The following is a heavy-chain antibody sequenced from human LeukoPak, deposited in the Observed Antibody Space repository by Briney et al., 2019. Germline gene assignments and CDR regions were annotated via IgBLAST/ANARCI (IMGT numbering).Heavy chain of an antibody. D-gene: IGHD3-10*01. CDR1: GGSFSGYY. CDR2: INHSGST. J-gene: IGHJ4*02. V-gene: IGHV4-34*01. CDR3: ARGGRGLSYYGSGSSDFDY. Sequence: PSETLSLTCAVYGGSFSGYYGSWIRQPPGKGLESIGEINHSGSTNYNPSLKRRVTISVDTSKNQFSLKLSSVTAADTAVYSCARGGRGLSYYGSGSSDFDYWGQRTLVTASS.